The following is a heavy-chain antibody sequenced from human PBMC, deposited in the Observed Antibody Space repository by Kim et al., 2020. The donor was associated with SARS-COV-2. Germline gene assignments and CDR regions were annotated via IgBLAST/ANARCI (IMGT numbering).Heavy chain of an antibody. CDR1: GGSFSGYY. Sequence: SETLSLTCAVYGGSFSGYYWSWIRQPPGKGLEWIGEINHSGSTNYNPSLKSRVTISVDTSKNQFSLKLSSVTAADTAVYYCARGIAVAGTGLNYFDYWGQGTLVTVSS. D-gene: IGHD6-19*01. CDR2: INHSGST. V-gene: IGHV4-34*01. CDR3: ARGIAVAGTGLNYFDY. J-gene: IGHJ4*02.